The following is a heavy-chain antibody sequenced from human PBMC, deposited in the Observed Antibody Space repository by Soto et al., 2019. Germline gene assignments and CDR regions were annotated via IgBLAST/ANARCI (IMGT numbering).Heavy chain of an antibody. D-gene: IGHD4-17*01. J-gene: IGHJ5*02. Sequence: QLQLQESGPGLVKPSETLSLTCTVSGGSISSSSYYWGWIRQPPGKGLEWIGSIYYSGSTYYNPSLKSRVTISVDTSKNQFSLKLSSVTAADTAVYYCATSRRDGVWFDPWGQGTLVTVSS. CDR1: GGSISSSSYY. V-gene: IGHV4-39*01. CDR3: ATSRRDGVWFDP. CDR2: IYYSGST.